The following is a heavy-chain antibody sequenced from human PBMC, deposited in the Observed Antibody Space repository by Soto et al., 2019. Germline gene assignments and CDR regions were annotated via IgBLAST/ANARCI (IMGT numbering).Heavy chain of an antibody. CDR1: GDSVSSNSAA. D-gene: IGHD2-21*02. V-gene: IGHV6-1*01. CDR3: TKQKGDSRTYNGMDV. Sequence: QVQLQQSGPGLVKPSQTLSLTCAISGDSVSSNSAAWNWIRQSPSRGLEWLGRAYYRSQWYYDSAVFVRSRITVIPDTSKNQFSLQRSSVTPEDTAVYFCTKQKGDSRTYNGMDVWGQGTTVIVSS. J-gene: IGHJ6*02. CDR2: AYYRSQWYY.